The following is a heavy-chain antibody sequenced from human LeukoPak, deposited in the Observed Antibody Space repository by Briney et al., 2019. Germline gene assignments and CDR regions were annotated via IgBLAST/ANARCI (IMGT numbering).Heavy chain of an antibody. CDR3: ARRGLVAGIYDLVYGFDI. J-gene: IGHJ3*02. V-gene: IGHV1-8*03. CDR1: GYSFTTFH. CDR2: VNPDTGNI. Sequence: ASVKVSCKAAGYSFTTFHINWVRQAPGQGPEWMGWVNPDTGNIGFAQKFQGRLTTTQNNSVSTVYMELSSLTSEDTAVYYCARRGLVAGIYDLVYGFDIWGHGTMVTVSS. D-gene: IGHD3/OR15-3a*01.